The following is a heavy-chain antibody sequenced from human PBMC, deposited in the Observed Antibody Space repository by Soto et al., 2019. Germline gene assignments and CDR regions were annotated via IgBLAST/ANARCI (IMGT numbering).Heavy chain of an antibody. D-gene: IGHD3-10*02. J-gene: IGHJ5*01. CDR2: INWDVDK. V-gene: IGHV2-5*02. Sequence: QITLKESGPTLVKPTQTLTLTCTFSGSSISTSGVGVGCIRQPPTKPLERIAFINWDVDKRYSPSPKRRLTITKDTAKNQVVLTMTNMDPVDTARYYCAHRGVLRGVMFWEWWFDSWGQGTLVTVSS. CDR1: GSSISTSGVG. CDR3: AHRGVLRGVMFWEWWFDS.